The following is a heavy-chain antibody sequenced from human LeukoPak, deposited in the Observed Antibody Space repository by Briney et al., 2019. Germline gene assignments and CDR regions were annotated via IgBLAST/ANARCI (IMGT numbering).Heavy chain of an antibody. CDR3: AKGVRRSSDYSSPVDY. CDR1: GFTFSSYA. D-gene: IGHD3-22*01. J-gene: IGHJ4*02. V-gene: IGHV3-23*01. CDR2: ISGSGGST. Sequence: GGSLRLSCAASGFTFSSYAMSWVRQAPGKGLEWASAISGSGGSTYYADSVKGRFTISRDNSRNTLYLQMNSLRAEDTAVYYCAKGVRRSSDYSSPVDYWGQGTLVTVSS.